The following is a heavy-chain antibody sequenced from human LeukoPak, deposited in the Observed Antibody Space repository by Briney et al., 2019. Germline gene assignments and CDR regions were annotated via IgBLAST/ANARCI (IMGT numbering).Heavy chain of an antibody. V-gene: IGHV4-38-2*01. D-gene: IGHD1-7*01. J-gene: IGHJ6*03. CDR2: IFHNDNT. Sequence: SETLSLTCAVSGYSISSGYYWGWVRQPPGKGLEWIGSIFHNDNTYYNPSLKSRVIISVDTSKNQFSLNLTSVSAADTAVYYCAKRLELPQWSDYMDVWGKGATVTVSS. CDR3: AKRLELPQWSDYMDV. CDR1: GYSISSGYY.